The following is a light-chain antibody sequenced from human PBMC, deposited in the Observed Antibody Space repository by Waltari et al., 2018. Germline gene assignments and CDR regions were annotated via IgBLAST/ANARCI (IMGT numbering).Light chain of an antibody. J-gene: IGKJ1*01. CDR3: LRYGGGSFRT. V-gene: IGKV3-20*01. CDR1: QSVNRNF. Sequence: EIVLTQSPGTLSLSPGERATLSCRASQSVNRNFLAWYQQKPGQAPRLLLYDASSRATAIPDRFSGSGSGTDFTLTISRLDPEDFAVYYCLRYGGGSFRTFGQGTKVEIK. CDR2: DAS.